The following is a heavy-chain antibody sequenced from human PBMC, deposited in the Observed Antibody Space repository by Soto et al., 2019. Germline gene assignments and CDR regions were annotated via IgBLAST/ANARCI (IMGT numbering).Heavy chain of an antibody. CDR2: TYHSGST. CDR1: GGSISSGGYS. CDR3: ASAGGLGAVAADY. Sequence: QLQLQESGSGLVKPSQTLSLTCAVSGGSISSGGYSWSWIRQPPGKGLEWIGYTYHSGSTYYTPSLKSRVTISVDRSKNQFSLKLSSVTAADTAVYYCASAGGLGAVAADYWGQGTLVTVSS. J-gene: IGHJ4*02. V-gene: IGHV4-30-2*01. D-gene: IGHD6-19*01.